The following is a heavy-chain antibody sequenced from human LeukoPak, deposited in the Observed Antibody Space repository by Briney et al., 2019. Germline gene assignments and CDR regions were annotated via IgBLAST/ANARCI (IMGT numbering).Heavy chain of an antibody. J-gene: IGHJ4*02. D-gene: IGHD1-26*01. CDR1: GGTFSSYA. V-gene: IGHV1-69*13. CDR2: IIPIFGTA. Sequence: ASVKVSCKASGGTFSSYAISWVRQAPGQGLEWMGGIIPIFGTANYAQKFQGRVTITADESTSTAYMELSSLRSEDTAVYYCVRGPRIVGATYFDYWGQGTLVTVSS. CDR3: VRGPRIVGATYFDY.